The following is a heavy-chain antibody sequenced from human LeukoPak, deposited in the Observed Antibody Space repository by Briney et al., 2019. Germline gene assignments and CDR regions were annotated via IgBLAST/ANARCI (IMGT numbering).Heavy chain of an antibody. Sequence: ASVKVSCKASGYTFTSYGISWVRQAPGQGLEWMGWISAYNGNTNYAQKLQGRVTMTTDTSTSTAYMELRSLRSDDTAVYYCARVGVRGGSFYYYYYYMDVWGKGTTVTVSS. D-gene: IGHD3-10*01. V-gene: IGHV1-18*01. CDR2: ISAYNGNT. CDR1: GYTFTSYG. J-gene: IGHJ6*03. CDR3: ARVGVRGGSFYYYYYYMDV.